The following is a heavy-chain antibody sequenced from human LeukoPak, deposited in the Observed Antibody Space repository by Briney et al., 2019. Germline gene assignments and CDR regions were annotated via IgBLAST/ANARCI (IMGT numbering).Heavy chain of an antibody. V-gene: IGHV4-38-2*02. D-gene: IGHD3-22*01. CDR3: ARRSYYYDSSGYSLNWFDP. CDR1: GYSISSGYY. CDR2: IYHSGST. J-gene: IGHJ5*02. Sequence: TSETLSLTCTVSGYSISSGYYWGWIRQPPGKGLEWIGSIYHSGSTYYNPSLKSRVTISVDTSKNQFSLKLSSVTAADTAVYYCARRSYYYDSSGYSLNWFDPWGQGTLVTVSS.